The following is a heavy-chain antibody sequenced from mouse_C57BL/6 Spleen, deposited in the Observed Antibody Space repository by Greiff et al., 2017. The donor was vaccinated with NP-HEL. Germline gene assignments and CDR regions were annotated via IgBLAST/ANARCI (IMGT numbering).Heavy chain of an antibody. Sequence: VQLQQSGTELVKPGASVKLSCKASGYTFTSYWMHWVKQRPGQGLEWIGNINPSNGGTNYNEKFKSKATLTVDKSSSTAYMQLSSLTSEDSAVYCCAWAGIYYGNYFDYWGQGTTLTVSS. CDR2: INPSNGGT. CDR3: AWAGIYYGNYFDY. J-gene: IGHJ2*01. V-gene: IGHV1-53*01. D-gene: IGHD2-1*01. CDR1: GYTFTSYW.